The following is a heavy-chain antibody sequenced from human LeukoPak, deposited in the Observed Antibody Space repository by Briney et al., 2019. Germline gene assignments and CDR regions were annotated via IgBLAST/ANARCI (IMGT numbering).Heavy chain of an antibody. D-gene: IGHD6-19*01. V-gene: IGHV1-2*02. Sequence: ASVKVSCKASGYTFTDYYMYWVRQAPGQGLEWMGWIIPNSGGTDYAQRFQGRVTMTRDTSITTAYMELSSLRSDDTAVYYCARFSTRGWHFDYWGQGTPVTVSS. CDR1: GYTFTDYY. CDR2: IIPNSGGT. J-gene: IGHJ4*02. CDR3: ARFSTRGWHFDY.